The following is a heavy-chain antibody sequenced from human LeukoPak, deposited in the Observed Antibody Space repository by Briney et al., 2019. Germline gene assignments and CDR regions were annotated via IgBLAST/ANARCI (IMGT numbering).Heavy chain of an antibody. Sequence: GGSLRLSCAASGFDCSRYWMTWVRQAPGKGLEWVANIEQDGGEEYYVDSVKGRFTISRDNAKNSLYLQMNSLRVEDTAVYYCARGRYADWLFDYWGQGTLVTVSS. V-gene: IGHV3-7*03. CDR2: IEQDGGEE. J-gene: IGHJ4*02. D-gene: IGHD3-9*01. CDR1: GFDCSRYW. CDR3: ARGRYADWLFDY.